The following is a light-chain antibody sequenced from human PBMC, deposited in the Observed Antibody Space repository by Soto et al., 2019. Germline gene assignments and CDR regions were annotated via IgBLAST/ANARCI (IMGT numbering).Light chain of an antibody. CDR3: QAWDSSTVV. V-gene: IGLV3-1*01. CDR1: KLGDKY. J-gene: IGLJ2*01. Sequence: SYELTQPPSVSVSPGQTASITCSGDKLGDKYACWYQQKPGQSPVLVIYQDSKRPSGIPERFSCSNSVNTATLTISGTQAMDEADYYCQAWDSSTVVFGGGTKLTVL. CDR2: QDS.